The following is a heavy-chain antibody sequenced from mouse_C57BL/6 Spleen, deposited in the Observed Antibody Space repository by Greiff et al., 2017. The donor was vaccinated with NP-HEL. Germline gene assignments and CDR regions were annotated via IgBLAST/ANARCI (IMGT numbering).Heavy chain of an antibody. CDR1: GFTFSDYG. CDR3: ARDYYGSRGRSMDY. Sequence: DVKLVESGGGLVKPGGSLKLSCAASGFTFSDYGMHWVRQAPEKGLEWVAYISSGSSTIYYADTVKGRFTISRDNAKNTLFLQMTSLRSEDTAMYYCARDYYGSRGRSMDYWGQGTSVTVSS. V-gene: IGHV5-17*01. J-gene: IGHJ4*01. D-gene: IGHD1-1*01. CDR2: ISSGSSTI.